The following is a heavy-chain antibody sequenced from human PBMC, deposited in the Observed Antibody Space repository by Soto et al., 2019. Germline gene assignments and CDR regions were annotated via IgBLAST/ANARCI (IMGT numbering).Heavy chain of an antibody. D-gene: IGHD5-12*01. Sequence: ASVKVSCKASGYTFTSYGISWVRQAPGQGLEWMGWISAYNGNTNYAQKLQGRVTMTTDTSTSTAYMELRSLRSDDTAVYYCARDRSFLMGIVANDAFDIWGQGTMVTVSS. CDR3: ARDRSFLMGIVANDAFDI. CDR1: GYTFTSYG. V-gene: IGHV1-18*01. J-gene: IGHJ3*02. CDR2: ISAYNGNT.